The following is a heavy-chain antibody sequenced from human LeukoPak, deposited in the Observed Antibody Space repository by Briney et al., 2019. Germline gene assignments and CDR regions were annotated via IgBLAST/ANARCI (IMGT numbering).Heavy chain of an antibody. CDR3: AGIEGRYFDWLLPNWYFDL. CDR2: IKQDGSEK. Sequence: GGSLRLSCAASGFTFSSYWMSWVRQAPGKGLEWVVNIKQDGSEKYYVDSVKGRFTISRDNAKNSLYLQMNSLRAEDTAVYYCAGIEGRYFDWLLPNWYFDLWGRGTLVTVSS. J-gene: IGHJ2*01. V-gene: IGHV3-7*01. CDR1: GFTFSSYW. D-gene: IGHD3-9*01.